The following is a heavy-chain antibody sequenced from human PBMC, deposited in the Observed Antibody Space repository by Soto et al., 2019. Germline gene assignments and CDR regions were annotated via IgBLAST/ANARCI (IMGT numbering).Heavy chain of an antibody. Sequence: QVQLVQSVAEVKKPGASVKISCKASGYTFTSYYMHWVRQAPGQGLELMGIINPSGGSTNYAQKLQGRLAMARDTSTSTLYMERNSLRSEDTAVYYCARPPYPGCIHAVCYPLDYWGQGTLVTVSS. J-gene: IGHJ4*02. D-gene: IGHD2-8*01. CDR2: INPSGGST. V-gene: IGHV1-46*01. CDR3: ARPPYPGCIHAVCYPLDY. CDR1: GYTFTSYY.